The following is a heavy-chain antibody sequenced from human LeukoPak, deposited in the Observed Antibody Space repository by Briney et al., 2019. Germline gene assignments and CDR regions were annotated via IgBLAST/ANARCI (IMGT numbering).Heavy chain of an antibody. D-gene: IGHD3-10*01. CDR3: ARDHSAWGLTNYFDY. J-gene: IGHJ4*02. Sequence: ASVKVSCKASGYTFTGYYIHWLRQAPGQGLEWMGWINPDSGGTNYAQKFQGRVTMTRDTSISTAYMELSRLRSDDTAVYYCARDHSAWGLTNYFDYWGQGTLVTVSS. CDR2: INPDSGGT. V-gene: IGHV1-2*02. CDR1: GYTFTGYY.